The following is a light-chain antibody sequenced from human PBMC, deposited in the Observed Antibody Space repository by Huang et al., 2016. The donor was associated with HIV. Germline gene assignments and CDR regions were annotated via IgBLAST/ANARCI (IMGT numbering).Light chain of an antibody. CDR3: QQYYNTPLT. CDR2: WAS. Sequence: DIVMTQSPDSLAVSLGERATIHCKSSQSLLYSSNTKSYVAWYQQKAGQPPKLLIYWASTRESGVPYRFTGSGSGTVFTLTISSLQAEDVAVYYCQQYYNTPLTFGQGTKLEIK. CDR1: QSLLYSSNTKSY. V-gene: IGKV4-1*01. J-gene: IGKJ2*01.